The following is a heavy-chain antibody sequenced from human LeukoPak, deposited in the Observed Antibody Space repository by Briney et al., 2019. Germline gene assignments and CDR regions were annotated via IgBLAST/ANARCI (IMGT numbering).Heavy chain of an antibody. Sequence: PSETLSLTCAVSGGSISSSNWWSWVRQPPGKGLEWIGEIYHSGSTNYNPSLKSRVTISVDKSKNQFSLKLSSVTAADTAVYYCALIGSSVEDYFDYWGQGTLVTVSS. J-gene: IGHJ4*02. V-gene: IGHV4-4*02. CDR2: IYHSGST. CDR3: ALIGSSVEDYFDY. CDR1: GGSISSSNW. D-gene: IGHD6-13*01.